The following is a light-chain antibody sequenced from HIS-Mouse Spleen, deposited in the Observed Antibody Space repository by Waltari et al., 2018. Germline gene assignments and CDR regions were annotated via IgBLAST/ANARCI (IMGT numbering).Light chain of an antibody. CDR1: SSDVGSYNL. CDR2: EGS. CDR3: CSYAGSSTFVVV. J-gene: IGLJ2*01. Sequence: QSALTQPASVSGSPGQSITISCTGTSSDVGSYNLVSWYQQHPGKAPKPMIYEGSKRPSGVSNRFSGSNAGNTASLTISGLQAEDEADYYCCSYAGSSTFVVVFGGGTKLTVL. V-gene: IGLV2-23*03.